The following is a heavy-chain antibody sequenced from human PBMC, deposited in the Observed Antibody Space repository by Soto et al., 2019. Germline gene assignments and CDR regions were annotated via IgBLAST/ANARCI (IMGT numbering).Heavy chain of an antibody. V-gene: IGHV1-46*01. CDR2: INPSGGST. D-gene: IGHD2-15*01. CDR3: ARDGDCSGGSCSTNYWFDP. CDR1: GYTFSSQY. Sequence: ASVKFFCKASGYTFSSQYMNWVRQAPGQGLEWMGIINPSGGSTSSAQKFQGRLTLTRDISTSTFYMELSSLRSEDTAVYYCARDGDCSGGSCSTNYWFDPWGQGTLVTVS. J-gene: IGHJ5*02.